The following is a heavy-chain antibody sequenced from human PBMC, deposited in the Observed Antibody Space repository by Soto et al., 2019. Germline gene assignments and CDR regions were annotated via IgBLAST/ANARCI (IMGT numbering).Heavy chain of an antibody. D-gene: IGHD2-21*02. CDR2: IYYSAST. J-gene: IGHJ4*02. V-gene: IGHV4-59*08. CDR3: ARHLPYCGGDCYSLDY. CDR1: GGSISSYY. Sequence: PSETLSLTCTVSGGSISSYYWSWIRQPPGKGLEWIGHIYYSASTNYSPSLKSRVTISVDTSKNQFSLNLSSVTAADTAVYYCARHLPYCGGDCYSLDYWGQGTLVTVS.